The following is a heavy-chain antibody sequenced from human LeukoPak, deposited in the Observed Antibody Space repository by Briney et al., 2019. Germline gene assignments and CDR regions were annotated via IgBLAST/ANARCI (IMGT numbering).Heavy chain of an antibody. Sequence: GGSLRLFCAASGFTFSDYYMSWIRQAPGKGLEWVSYISSSGSTIYYADSVKGRFTISRDNAKNSLYLQMNSLRAEDTAVYYCARDLNLIAAPAPGYWGQGTLVTVSS. D-gene: IGHD6-13*01. CDR2: ISSSGSTI. CDR3: ARDLNLIAAPAPGY. V-gene: IGHV3-11*04. J-gene: IGHJ4*02. CDR1: GFTFSDYY.